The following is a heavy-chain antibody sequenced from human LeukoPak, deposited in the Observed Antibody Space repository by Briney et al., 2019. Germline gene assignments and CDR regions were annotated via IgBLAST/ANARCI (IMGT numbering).Heavy chain of an antibody. CDR2: ISYDGSNK. Sequence: QPGRSLRLSCAASGFTFSSYGMHWVRQAPGKGLEWVAVISYDGSNKYYADSVKGRFTISRDNSKNTLYLQMNSLRAEDTAVYYCARAEGYYDSSGYYFDYWGQGTLVTVSS. CDR3: ARAEGYYDSSGYYFDY. J-gene: IGHJ4*02. V-gene: IGHV3-30*03. D-gene: IGHD3-22*01. CDR1: GFTFSSYG.